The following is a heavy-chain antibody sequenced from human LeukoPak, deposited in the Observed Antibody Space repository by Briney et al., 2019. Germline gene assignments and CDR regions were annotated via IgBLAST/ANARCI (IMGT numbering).Heavy chain of an antibody. Sequence: PGGSLRLSCAASGFTVSSNYMSWVRQAPGKGLGWVSIIYSGGGTFYADSVKGRFTFSRDNSKNTLYLQMNNLRAEDTAVYYCARDTDGYNSFDYWGQGTLVTVSS. V-gene: IGHV3-66*01. CDR2: IYSGGGT. J-gene: IGHJ4*02. D-gene: IGHD5-24*01. CDR3: ARDTDGYNSFDY. CDR1: GFTVSSNY.